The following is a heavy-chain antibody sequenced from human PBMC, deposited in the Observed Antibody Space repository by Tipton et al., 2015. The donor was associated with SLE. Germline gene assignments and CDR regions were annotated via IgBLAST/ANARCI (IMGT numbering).Heavy chain of an antibody. CDR3: VKDGPSYWNYDFYVDL. V-gene: IGHV3-9*01. D-gene: IGHD1-7*01. CDR2: ITWNSHTI. CDR1: GFIFDDYA. J-gene: IGHJ2*01. Sequence: SLRLSCAASGFIFDDYAMHWVRQAPGKGLEWVSGITWNSHTIAYADSVKGRFTISRDNAKNSLYLQMNSLRPEDTAVYYCVKDGPSYWNYDFYVDLWGRGSLVTVSS.